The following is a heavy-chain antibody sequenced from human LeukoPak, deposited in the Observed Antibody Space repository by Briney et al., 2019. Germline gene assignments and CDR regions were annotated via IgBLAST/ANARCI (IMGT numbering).Heavy chain of an antibody. D-gene: IGHD3-22*01. CDR1: GFTFSSYE. CDR2: ISSSGSTI. Sequence: GGSLRLSCAASGFTFSSYEMNWVRQAPGKGLEWVSYISSSGSTIYYADSVKGRFTISRDNAKNSLYLQMNSLRAEDTAVYYCAGFYYDSSGYSGPDAFDIWGKGQRSPSLQ. J-gene: IGHJ3*02. V-gene: IGHV3-48*03. CDR3: AGFYYDSSGYSGPDAFDI.